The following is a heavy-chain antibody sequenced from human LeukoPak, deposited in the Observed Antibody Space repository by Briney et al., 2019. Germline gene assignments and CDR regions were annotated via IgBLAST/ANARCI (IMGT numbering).Heavy chain of an antibody. J-gene: IGHJ6*02. CDR3: AKDSEAAGRYYYYYGMDV. CDR1: GFTFDDYA. CDR2: ISWNSGSI. Sequence: GRSLRLSCAASGFTFDDYAMHWVRQAPGKGLEWVSGISWNSGSIGYADSVKGRFTISRDNAKNSLYLQMNSLRAEDTALYYCAKDSEAAGRYYYYYGMDVWGQGTTVTVSS. V-gene: IGHV3-9*01. D-gene: IGHD6-13*01.